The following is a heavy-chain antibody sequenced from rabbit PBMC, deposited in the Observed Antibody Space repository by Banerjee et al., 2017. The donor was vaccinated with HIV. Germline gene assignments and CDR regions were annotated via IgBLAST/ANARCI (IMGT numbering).Heavy chain of an antibody. V-gene: IGHV1S36*01. CDR3: ARGNTYAWLIDAYATDFNL. CDR1: GFSLSSYG. Sequence: QEQLEESGGGLVTPGGTLTLTCTVSGFSLSSYGVSWVRQAAGKGLEWIGYISSSGSAYYASWVNGRFTISKTSSTVDLQMTSLTAADTATYFCARGNTYAWLIDAYATDFNLWGPGTLVTVS. D-gene: IGHD6-1*01. J-gene: IGHJ4*01. CDR2: ISSSGSA.